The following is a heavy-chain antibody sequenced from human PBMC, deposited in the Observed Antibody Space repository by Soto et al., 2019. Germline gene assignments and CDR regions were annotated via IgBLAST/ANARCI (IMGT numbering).Heavy chain of an antibody. J-gene: IGHJ6*02. CDR2: IRSKSNGGTA. CDR1: GLIFGDYA. V-gene: IGHV3-49*03. D-gene: IGHD3-10*01. CDR3: GRSLFGGYGLDV. Sequence: PGGSLRLSCIGSGLIFGDYAMSWFRQSPGKGLEWVGLIRSKSNGGTAEYAASVKGRFTISRDDSKSIAYLQMNSLKTADTALYYCGRSLFGGYGLDVWGQGTTVTVSS.